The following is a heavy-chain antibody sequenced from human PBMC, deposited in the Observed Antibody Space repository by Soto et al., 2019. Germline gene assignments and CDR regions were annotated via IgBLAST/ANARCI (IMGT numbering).Heavy chain of an antibody. V-gene: IGHV4-59*01. J-gene: IGHJ5*02. D-gene: IGHD3-9*01. CDR1: GGSISNYY. Sequence: QVQLQESGPGLVKPSETLSLTCTVSGGSISNYYWSWIRQPPGKGLEWIGYVSDMRVTNYNASLKRGVVILVDVSRNQISLKMLSRSAADAAVYYCAGGTYYQSIGYFEGWFDPWGQGTLVTVSS. CDR3: AGGTYYQSIGYFEGWFDP. CDR2: VSDMRVT.